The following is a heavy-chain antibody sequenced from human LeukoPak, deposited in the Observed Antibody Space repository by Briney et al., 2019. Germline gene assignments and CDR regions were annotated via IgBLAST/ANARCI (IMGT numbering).Heavy chain of an antibody. CDR1: GFTFSSYA. CDR2: ISGSGGST. D-gene: IGHD6-19*01. V-gene: IGHV3-23*01. J-gene: IGHJ6*02. CDR3: AKDLAVAGRGLYYYGMDV. Sequence: GGSLRLSCAASGFTFSSYAMSWVRQAPGKGLEWVSAISGSGGSTYYADSVKGRFTISRDNSKNTLYLQMNSLRAEDTVVYYCAKDLAVAGRGLYYYGMDVWGQGTTVTVSS.